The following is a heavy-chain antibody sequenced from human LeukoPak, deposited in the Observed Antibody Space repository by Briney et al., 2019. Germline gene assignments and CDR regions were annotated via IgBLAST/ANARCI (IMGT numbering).Heavy chain of an antibody. CDR2: SYHSGST. CDR3: ARHDSSGPYNAFDI. D-gene: IGHD3-22*01. CDR1: GYSISSDYY. J-gene: IGHJ3*02. Sequence: SETLSLTRTVSGYSISSDYYWVWIRQPPGKGLEWIGSSYHSGSTYYNPSLKSRVTISVDTSKNQFSLKLSSVTAAETAVYYCARHDSSGPYNAFDIWGQGTMVTVSS. V-gene: IGHV4-38-2*02.